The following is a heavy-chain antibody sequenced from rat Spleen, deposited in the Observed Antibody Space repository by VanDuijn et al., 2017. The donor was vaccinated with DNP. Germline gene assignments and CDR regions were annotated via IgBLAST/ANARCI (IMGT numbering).Heavy chain of an antibody. CDR3: TTDPYYSRDYYAMDA. CDR1: GFTFSNYG. V-gene: IGHV5-27*01. Sequence: EVQLVESGGGLVQPGRSLKLSCAASGFTFSNYGMAWVRQAPTKGLEWVASITNSGGSTYYRDSVKGRFTISRDNAKSTLYLQMDSLRSEDTATYYCTTDPYYSRDYYAMDAWGQGTSVTVSS. D-gene: IGHD1-2*01. CDR2: ITNSGGST. J-gene: IGHJ4*01.